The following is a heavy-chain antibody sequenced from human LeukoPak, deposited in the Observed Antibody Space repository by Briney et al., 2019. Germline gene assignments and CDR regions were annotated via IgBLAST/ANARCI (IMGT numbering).Heavy chain of an antibody. CDR3: ARDLVDTIMVFDY. V-gene: IGHV3-30*03. J-gene: IGHJ4*02. CDR1: GFTFSTYC. CDR2: ISSDVSNK. D-gene: IGHD5-18*01. Sequence: GGCLRLSCAAAGFTFSTYCMHWVRQAPGNGLEWVAVISSDVSNKYYADSVKGRFSTSRDNSKNTMYLQMNSLRAEDTAVYYCARDLVDTIMVFDYWGQGTLVTVSS.